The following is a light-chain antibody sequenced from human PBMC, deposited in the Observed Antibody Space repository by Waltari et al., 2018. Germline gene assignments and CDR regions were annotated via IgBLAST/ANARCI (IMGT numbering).Light chain of an antibody. V-gene: IGKV3-20*01. CDR3: QHYVRLPAT. CDR2: GTS. Sequence: IVLTQSPGTLSLSPGERATLYCRASQSVSRSLAWYQQKPVQAPNILVYGTSTRATGIPDRVTGSGSGTDFSLTISSLEPEDFAIYFCQHYVRLPATFGQGTKVEIK. J-gene: IGKJ1*01. CDR1: QSVSRS.